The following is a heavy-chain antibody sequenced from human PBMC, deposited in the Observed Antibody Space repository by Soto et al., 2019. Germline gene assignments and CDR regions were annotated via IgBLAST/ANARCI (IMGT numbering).Heavy chain of an antibody. CDR1: GYSFTNYW. J-gene: IGHJ4*02. CDR3: ARPVSEAVAGTGGVDY. D-gene: IGHD6-19*01. V-gene: IGHV5-51*01. CDR2: IYPGDSDT. Sequence: GESLKISCKGSGYSFTNYWIGWVRQMPGKGLEWMGIIYPGDSDTRYSPSFQGQVTISADKSISTAYLQWSSLKASDTAMYYCARPVSEAVAGTGGVDYWGQGTLVTVSS.